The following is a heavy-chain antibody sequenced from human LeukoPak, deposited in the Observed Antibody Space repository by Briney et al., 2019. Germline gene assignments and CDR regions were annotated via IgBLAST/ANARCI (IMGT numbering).Heavy chain of an antibody. D-gene: IGHD3-22*01. CDR2: INHDGSDI. CDR1: GFTVSTYV. J-gene: IGHJ4*02. CDR3: ASVYYYDSSDYYYREDY. V-gene: IGHV3-74*01. Sequence: GGSLRLSCAVSGFTVSTYVMHWVRRAPGEGLVWVSRINHDGSDISYADSVKGRFTISRDNAKNTLYLQMNSLRREDTAVYYCASVYYYDSSDYYYREDYWGQGTLVTVSS.